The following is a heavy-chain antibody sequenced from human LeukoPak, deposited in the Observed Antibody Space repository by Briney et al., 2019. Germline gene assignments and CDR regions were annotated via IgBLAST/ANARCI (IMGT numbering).Heavy chain of an antibody. V-gene: IGHV4-30-4*01. Sequence: SETLSLTCTVSGGSISSGDYYWSWIRQPPGKGLEWIGYIYYSGSTYYNPSLKSRVTISVDTSKNQFSLKLSSVTAADTAVYYCARVVRSHGSSGYCGNWGQGTLVTVSS. D-gene: IGHD3-22*01. CDR3: ARVVRSHGSSGYCGN. CDR1: GGSISSGDYY. J-gene: IGHJ4*02. CDR2: IYYSGST.